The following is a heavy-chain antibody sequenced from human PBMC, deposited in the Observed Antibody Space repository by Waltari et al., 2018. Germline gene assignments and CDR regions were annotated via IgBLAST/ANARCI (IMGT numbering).Heavy chain of an antibody. V-gene: IGHV4-30-4*08. Sequence: QVQLQESGPGLVKPSQTLSLTCTVSGGSISSGDYSWSWIRPSPGKGLEWIGYIDYSGSTNYNPSLKSRVTISVDTSKHQFSLNLSSVTAADTAVYFCARYSWSYSGSSAINWFDPWGQGTLVTVSS. D-gene: IGHD6-6*01. J-gene: IGHJ5*02. CDR1: GGSISSGDYS. CDR3: ARYSWSYSGSSAINWFDP. CDR2: IDYSGST.